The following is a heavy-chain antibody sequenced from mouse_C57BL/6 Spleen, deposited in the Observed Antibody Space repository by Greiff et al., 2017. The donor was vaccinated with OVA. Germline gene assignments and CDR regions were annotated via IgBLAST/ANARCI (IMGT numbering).Heavy chain of an antibody. J-gene: IGHJ1*03. CDR3: ARSIYYYGSSYVWYFDV. CDR1: GFTFSSYT. CDR2: ISGGGGNT. V-gene: IGHV5-9*01. D-gene: IGHD1-1*01. Sequence: EVKLQESGGGLVKPGGSLKLSCAASGFTFSSYTMSWVRQTPEKRLEWVATISGGGGNTYYPDSVKGRCTISRDNAKNTLYLQMSSLRSEDTALYYCARSIYYYGSSYVWYFDVWGTGTTVTVSS.